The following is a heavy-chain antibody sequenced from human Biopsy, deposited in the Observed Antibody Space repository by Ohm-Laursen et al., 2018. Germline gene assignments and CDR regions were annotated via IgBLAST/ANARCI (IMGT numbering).Heavy chain of an antibody. V-gene: IGHV4-31*03. D-gene: IGHD5-12*01. J-gene: IGHJ4*02. CDR1: GGDINNYY. CDR3: ARLGSGDYFPTFFDF. Sequence: SQTLSLTCNVSGGDINNYYWNWIRHHPGKGLEWIGNIFYSANTYYNPSLKSRVTISVDTSKNQFSLKLSPVTAADTAVYYCARLGSGDYFPTFFDFWGQGALVTVSS. CDR2: IFYSANT.